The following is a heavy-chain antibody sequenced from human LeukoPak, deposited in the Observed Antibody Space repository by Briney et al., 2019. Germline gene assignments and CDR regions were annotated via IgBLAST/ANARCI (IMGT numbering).Heavy chain of an antibody. J-gene: IGHJ4*02. CDR1: GFTFSSYW. Sequence: GGSLRLSCAASGFTFSSYWMHWVRQAPGKGLVWVSRINSDGSSTSYADSVKGRFTISRDNAKNTLYLQMNSLRAEDTAVYYCVRVGYSSSWYVDYWGQGTLVTVSP. CDR3: VRVGYSSSWYVDY. CDR2: INSDGSST. V-gene: IGHV3-74*01. D-gene: IGHD6-13*01.